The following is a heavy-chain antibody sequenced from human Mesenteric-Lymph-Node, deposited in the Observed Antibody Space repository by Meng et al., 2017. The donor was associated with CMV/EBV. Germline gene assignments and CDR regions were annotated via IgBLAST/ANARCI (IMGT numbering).Heavy chain of an antibody. CDR1: GFTFSSYG. D-gene: IGHD3-16*01. CDR3: ARDMAALGAMDV. CDR2: ISGGSTTI. Sequence: GVLKISCAASGFTFSSYGMSWVRQAPGKGLEWISYISGGSTTIYYADSVKGRFTISRDNAKNSLYLQMNSLRAEDTAVYFCARDMAALGAMDVWGQGTTVTVSS. V-gene: IGHV3-48*04. J-gene: IGHJ6*02.